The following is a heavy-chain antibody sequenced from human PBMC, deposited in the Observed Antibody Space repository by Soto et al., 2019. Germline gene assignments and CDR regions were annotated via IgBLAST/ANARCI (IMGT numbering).Heavy chain of an antibody. CDR3: ASLTVLRFLEWPLAV. Sequence: GGSLRLSCAASGFTFSSYWMSWVHQAPGKGLEWVANIKQDGSEKYYVDSVKGRFTISRDNAKNSLYLQMNSLRAEDTAVYYCASLTVLRFLEWPLAVWGQGTLVTVSS. CDR1: GFTFSSYW. CDR2: IKQDGSEK. D-gene: IGHD3-3*01. J-gene: IGHJ4*02. V-gene: IGHV3-7*01.